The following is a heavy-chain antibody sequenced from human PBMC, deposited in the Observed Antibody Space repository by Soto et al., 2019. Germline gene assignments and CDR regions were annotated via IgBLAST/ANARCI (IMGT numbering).Heavy chain of an antibody. CDR3: ASITMGRGVPY. CDR1: GGSLSSFY. V-gene: IGHV4-59*01. CDR2: IYYSGST. J-gene: IGHJ4*02. D-gene: IGHD3-10*01. Sequence: PSETLSLTSTVSGGSLSSFYWSWLRQPPGKGLEWIGYIYYSGSTNYNPSLKSRVTISVDTSKNQFSLKLSSVTAADTAVYYCASITMGRGVPYWGQGTLVTVSS.